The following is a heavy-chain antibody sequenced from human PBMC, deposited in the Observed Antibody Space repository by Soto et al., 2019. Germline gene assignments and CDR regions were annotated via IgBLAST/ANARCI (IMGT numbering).Heavy chain of an antibody. Sequence: QITLNESGPTLVKPTQTLTLTCTFSGFSLSTRDVGVGWIRQPPEKALEWLGVIYWDDDKSYSPSLKSRLTITKDTSKNQVVLRMTKMDPVDTATYYCAHCRGGVASFWGQGTLVTVSS. CDR2: IYWDDDK. D-gene: IGHD3-16*01. J-gene: IGHJ4*02. CDR3: AHCRGGVASF. V-gene: IGHV2-5*02. CDR1: GFSLSTRDVG.